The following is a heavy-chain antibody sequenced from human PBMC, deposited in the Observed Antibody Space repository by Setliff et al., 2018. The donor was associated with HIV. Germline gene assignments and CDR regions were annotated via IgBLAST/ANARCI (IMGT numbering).Heavy chain of an antibody. Sequence: ASVKVSCKASGGTFSSYATSWVRQAPGQGLEWMGGIIPILGIANYAQKFQGRVTITADESTSTAYMELSSLRSEDTAVYYCAREHGGYADYWGQGTLVTVSS. J-gene: IGHJ4*02. D-gene: IGHD5-12*01. CDR3: AREHGGYADY. CDR1: GGTFSSYA. V-gene: IGHV1-69*10. CDR2: IIPILGIA.